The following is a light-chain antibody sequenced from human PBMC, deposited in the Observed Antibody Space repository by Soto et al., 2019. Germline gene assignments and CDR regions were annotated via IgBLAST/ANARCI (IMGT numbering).Light chain of an antibody. CDR2: DAS. CDR1: QNINSW. J-gene: IGKJ5*01. Sequence: DIQMTQSPTTLSASVGDRVTITCRASQNINSWLAWYQQKPGRAPKLLIYDASSLASGVPARFSGSGSGTEFSLTISSLQPDDFATEHCQQYYSYSYTFGQGTRLYI. V-gene: IGKV1-5*01. CDR3: QQYYSYSYT.